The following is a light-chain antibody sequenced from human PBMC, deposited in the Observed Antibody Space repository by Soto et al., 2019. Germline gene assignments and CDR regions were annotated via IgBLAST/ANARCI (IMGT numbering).Light chain of an antibody. CDR2: TAS. CDR1: QDIGKN. J-gene: IGKJ1*01. CDR3: QQSYSRPRT. V-gene: IGKV1-39*01. Sequence: DIQMTQSPSTLSGSVGDRVTITCQASQDIGKNLNWYQQRPGKAPNLLIYTASSLESGVPSRFSGSGSGTDFTLTIASLQPEDFATYFCQQSYSRPRTFGQGTKVDIK.